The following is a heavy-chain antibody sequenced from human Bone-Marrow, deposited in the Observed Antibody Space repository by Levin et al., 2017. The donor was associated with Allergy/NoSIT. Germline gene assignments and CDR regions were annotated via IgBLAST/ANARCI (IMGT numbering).Heavy chain of an antibody. Sequence: GESLKISCAASGFTFSTYPFHWVRQAPGKGLEWVALISYDGSGEFYQDSVKGRFTISRDNSKSTVYLQMNSLRAEDTALYYCTRNGMDMDYWGQGTPVTVSS. D-gene: IGHD2-2*03. CDR3: TRNGMDMDY. CDR1: GFTFSTYP. J-gene: IGHJ4*02. CDR2: ISYDGSGE. V-gene: IGHV3-30*04.